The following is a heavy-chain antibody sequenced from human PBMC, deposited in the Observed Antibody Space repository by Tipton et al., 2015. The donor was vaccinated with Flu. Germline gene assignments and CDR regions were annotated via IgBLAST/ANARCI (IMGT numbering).Heavy chain of an antibody. J-gene: IGHJ4*02. CDR2: MNPNSGNT. CDR1: GYTFTSYD. Sequence: QLVQSGPEVKKPGASVKVSCKASGYTFTSYDINWVRQATGQGLEWMGWMNPNSGNTGYAQKFQGRVTMTRNTSISTAYMELSSLRSEDTAVYYCARGQRFLEWLSYSGYYFDYWGQGTLVTVSS. CDR3: ARGQRFLEWLSYSGYYFDY. V-gene: IGHV1-8*01. D-gene: IGHD3-3*01.